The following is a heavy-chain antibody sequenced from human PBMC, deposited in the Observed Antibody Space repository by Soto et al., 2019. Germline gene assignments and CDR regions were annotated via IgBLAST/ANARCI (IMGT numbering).Heavy chain of an antibody. J-gene: IGHJ5*02. V-gene: IGHV4-31*03. CDR2: IYYSGST. D-gene: IGHD4-17*01. CDR1: GGSISSGGYY. Sequence: QVQLQESGPGLVKPSQTLSLTCTVSGGSISSGGYYWSWIRQHPGKGLEWIGYIYYSGSTYYNPSLKSRVTISVDTSKNQVALKLSSVTAADTAVYYGARHDYGDYGWFDPWGQGTLVTVSS. CDR3: ARHDYGDYGWFDP.